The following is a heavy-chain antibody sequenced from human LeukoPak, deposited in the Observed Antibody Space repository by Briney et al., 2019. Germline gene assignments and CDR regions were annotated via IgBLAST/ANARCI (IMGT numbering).Heavy chain of an antibody. CDR3: ARQIGYSSGWYPFDY. CDR1: GYSFASYW. CDR2: IYPGDSDT. Sequence: GESLKISCKGSGYSFASYWIGWVRQMPGKGLEWMGIIYPGDSDTRYSPSFQGQVTISADKSISTAYLQWSSLKASDTAMYYCARQIGYSSGWYPFDYWGQGTLVTVSS. V-gene: IGHV5-51*01. J-gene: IGHJ4*02. D-gene: IGHD6-19*01.